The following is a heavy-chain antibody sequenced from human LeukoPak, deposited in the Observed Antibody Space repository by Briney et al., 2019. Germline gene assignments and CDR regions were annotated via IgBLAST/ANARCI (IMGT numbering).Heavy chain of an antibody. J-gene: IGHJ3*02. V-gene: IGHV1-8*01. CDR3: AREWLPDSGGNLRKDAFDI. D-gene: IGHD4-23*01. Sequence: ASVKVSCKASGYTFTSYDINWVRQATGQGLEWMGWMNPNSGNTGYAQKFQGRVTMTRDTSISTAYMELSRLRSDDTAVYYCAREWLPDSGGNLRKDAFDIWGQGTMVTVSS. CDR2: MNPNSGNT. CDR1: GYTFTSYD.